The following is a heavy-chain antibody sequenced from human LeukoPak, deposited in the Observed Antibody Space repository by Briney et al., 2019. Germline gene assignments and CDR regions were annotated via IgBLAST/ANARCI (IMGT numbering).Heavy chain of an antibody. CDR3: AIYYYDSSGYYFPRETDY. D-gene: IGHD3-22*01. Sequence: GGSLRLSCAASGFIFSDYSINWVRQAPGKGLEWVAYIRSSSRGTIYYADSVKGRFTISRDNAKNSLYLQMNSLRAEDTAVYYCAIYYYDSSGYYFPRETDYWGQGTLVTVSS. J-gene: IGHJ4*02. CDR2: IRSSSRGTI. CDR1: GFIFSDYS. V-gene: IGHV3-48*01.